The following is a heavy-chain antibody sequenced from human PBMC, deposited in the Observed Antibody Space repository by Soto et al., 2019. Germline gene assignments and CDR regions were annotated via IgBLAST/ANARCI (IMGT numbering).Heavy chain of an antibody. CDR1: GFTFSSYA. J-gene: IGHJ4*02. D-gene: IGHD6-13*01. Sequence: GGSLRLSCAASGFTFSSYAMSWVRQAPGKGLEWVSAISGSGGSTYYADSVKGRFTISRDNSKNTLYLQMNSLRAEDTAVYYCAKDMGGWTWGTKYSSSWYRTGSDDYWGQGTLVTVSS. CDR2: ISGSGGST. CDR3: AKDMGGWTWGTKYSSSWYRTGSDDY. V-gene: IGHV3-23*01.